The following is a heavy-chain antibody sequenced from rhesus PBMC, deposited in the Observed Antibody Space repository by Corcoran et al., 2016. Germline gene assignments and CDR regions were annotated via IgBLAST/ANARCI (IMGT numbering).Heavy chain of an antibody. CDR1: GYSISRGSG. CDR3: ARHPGYFDY. V-gene: IGHV4-127*01. Sequence: QVQLQESGPGLVKPSETLSLTCAVSGYSISRGSGWGWIRQPPGKGLEWIGQIYGGSGSTYYNPSLKSRVTVSKDTSKNQFSLKLSSVTAADTAVYYCARHPGYFDYWGQGVLVTVSS. CDR2: IYGGSGST. J-gene: IGHJ4*01. D-gene: IGHD3S6*01.